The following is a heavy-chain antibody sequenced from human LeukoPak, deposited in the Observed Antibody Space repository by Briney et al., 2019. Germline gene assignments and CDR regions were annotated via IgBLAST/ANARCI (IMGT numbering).Heavy chain of an antibody. J-gene: IGHJ5*02. CDR3: IRDFRSADL. CDR2: IYVDGRTT. CDR1: GFTSSNYW. Sequence: GGSLRLSCVASGFTSSNYWMHWVRQPPGKGLVWVSRIYVDGRTTNYADSVKGRFTISRDNAKNTVYLEMNSLSVEDTATYYCIRDFRSADLWGQGTLVTVTS. V-gene: IGHV3-74*01.